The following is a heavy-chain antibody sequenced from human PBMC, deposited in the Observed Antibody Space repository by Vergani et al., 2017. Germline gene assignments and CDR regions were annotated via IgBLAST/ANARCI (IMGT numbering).Heavy chain of an antibody. D-gene: IGHD3-22*01. CDR3: ARFYDSSGYYDPFDY. CDR1: GGTFSSYT. CDR2: IIPILGIA. J-gene: IGHJ4*02. Sequence: QVQLVQSGAEVGKPGSSVKVSCKASGGTFSSYTISWVRQAPGQGLEWMGRIIPILGIANYAQKFQGRVTITADKSTSTAYMELSSLRSEDTAVYYCARFYDSSGYYDPFDYWGQGTLVTVSS. V-gene: IGHV1-69*09.